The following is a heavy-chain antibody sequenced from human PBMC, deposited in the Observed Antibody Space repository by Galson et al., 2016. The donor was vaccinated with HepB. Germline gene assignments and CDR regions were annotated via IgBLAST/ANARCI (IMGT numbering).Heavy chain of an antibody. V-gene: IGHV4-39*01. Sequence: EPLSLTCTVSGGSISSSSYYWGWIRQPPGKGLEWIGSIYYSGSTYYNPSLKSRVTMSVDTSKNQFSLKLSSVTAADTAVYYCARRGRLGCFDYWGQGTLVTVSS. D-gene: IGHD3-16*01. J-gene: IGHJ4*02. CDR3: ARRGRLGCFDY. CDR2: IYYSGST. CDR1: GGSISSSSYY.